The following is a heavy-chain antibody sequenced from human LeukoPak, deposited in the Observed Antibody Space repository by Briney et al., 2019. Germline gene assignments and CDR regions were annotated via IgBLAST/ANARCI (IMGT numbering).Heavy chain of an antibody. D-gene: IGHD4-17*01. Sequence: PSETLSLTCTVSGCSFSSGSYYWIWIPQPPGQGLVWFGYIYYSESTNYNPSIKSRATISVATSKNQFSLKLSSVTAADTAVYYCAKVSGVDYGDSYFDYWGQGTLVTVSS. J-gene: IGHJ4*02. CDR3: AKVSGVDYGDSYFDY. V-gene: IGHV4-61*01. CDR1: GCSFSSGSYY. CDR2: IYYSEST.